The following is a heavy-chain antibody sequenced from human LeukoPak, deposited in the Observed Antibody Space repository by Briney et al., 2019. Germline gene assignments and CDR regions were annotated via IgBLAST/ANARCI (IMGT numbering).Heavy chain of an antibody. D-gene: IGHD6-13*01. CDR2: ISSRSSTI. J-gene: IGHJ5*02. CDR1: GFTFSSYS. Sequence: PGGPLRLSCAASGFTFSSYSMNWVRQAPGKGLEWVSYISSRSSTIYYADSVKGRFTISRDNAKNSLYLQMNSLRAEDTAVYYCARGLDIAAAGSLPYNWFDPWGQGTLVTVSS. V-gene: IGHV3-48*01. CDR3: ARGLDIAAAGSLPYNWFDP.